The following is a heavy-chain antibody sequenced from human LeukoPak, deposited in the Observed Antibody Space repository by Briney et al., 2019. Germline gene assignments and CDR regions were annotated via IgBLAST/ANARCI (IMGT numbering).Heavy chain of an antibody. V-gene: IGHV4-59*01. CDR1: GVSISGYY. J-gene: IGHJ3*02. CDR2: IYSSGST. D-gene: IGHD3-22*01. Sequence: KTSETLSLTCFVPGVSISGYYWSWIRQTPGKGLEWIGYIYSSGSTIYNPSLKSRVTMSVDTSKNQFSLKLSSVTAADTAVYYCARVGGITMIVVLITDAFDIWGQGTMVTVSS. CDR3: ARVGGITMIVVLITDAFDI.